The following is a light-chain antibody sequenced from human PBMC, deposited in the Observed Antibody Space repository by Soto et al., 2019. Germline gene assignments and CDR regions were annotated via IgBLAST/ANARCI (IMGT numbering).Light chain of an antibody. CDR3: SSYTSSNTLV. CDR1: SSDVGGLDS. CDR2: EVT. V-gene: IGLV2-14*01. J-gene: IGLJ1*01. Sequence: QSALTQPASVSGSPGQLITLSCTGTSSDVGGLDSVSWYQQHPGSAPKLMIYEVTNRPSGVSHRFSGSKSGNTASLTISGLQTEDEADYYCSSYTSSNTLVFGTGTKLTVL.